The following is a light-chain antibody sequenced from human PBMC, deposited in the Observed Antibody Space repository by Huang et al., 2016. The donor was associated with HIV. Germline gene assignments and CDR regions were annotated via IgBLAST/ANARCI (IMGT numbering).Light chain of an antibody. V-gene: IGKV4-1*01. CDR2: WAS. J-gene: IGKJ1*01. CDR1: QSVLSSSTNKDY. Sequence: DIVVTQSPDSLAVSLGETATLNCRSSQSVLSSSTNKDYLALFQQKPGQPPKLLIFWASTREAGVPDRFSGSGSGTHFTLTITNLKAEDVAIYYCQQYYSSPQTFGPGTRVEIK. CDR3: QQYYSSPQT.